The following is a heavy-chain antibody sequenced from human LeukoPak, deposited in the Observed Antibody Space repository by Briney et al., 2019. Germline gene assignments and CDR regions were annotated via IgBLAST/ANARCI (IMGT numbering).Heavy chain of an antibody. CDR3: ARDSLGAGTVGATSGY. CDR1: GGSFSGYY. CDR2: INHSGST. Sequence: SETLSLTCAVYGGSFSGYYWSWIRQPPGKGLEWIGEINHSGSTNYNPSLKSRVTISVDTTKNQFSLRLSSVTAADTAVYYCARDSLGAGTVGATSGYWGQGTLVTVSS. V-gene: IGHV4-34*01. J-gene: IGHJ4*02. D-gene: IGHD1-26*01.